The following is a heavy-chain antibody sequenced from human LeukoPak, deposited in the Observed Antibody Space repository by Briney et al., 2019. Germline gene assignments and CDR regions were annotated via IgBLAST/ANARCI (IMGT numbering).Heavy chain of an antibody. V-gene: IGHV3-48*01. CDR3: ARGAPPQN. Sequence: GGSLRLSCAASGFTFSNYSMNWVRQAPGKGLEWLSYISGSGSTIFYAGSVKGRFTVSRDNAKKSLFLQMNSLRAEDTAVYYCARGAPPQNWGQGTLVTVSS. CDR2: ISGSGSTI. CDR1: GFTFSNYS. J-gene: IGHJ4*02.